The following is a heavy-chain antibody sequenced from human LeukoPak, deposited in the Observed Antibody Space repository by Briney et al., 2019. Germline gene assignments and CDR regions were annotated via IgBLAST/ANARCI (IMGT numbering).Heavy chain of an antibody. CDR1: GYSISSGYH. CDR3: VKSGGYGLIDY. Sequence: PSETLSLTCTVSGYSISSGYHWGWIRQPPGKGLEWIGSIYHSGSTHYNASLQSRVTISIDMSKNQFSLRLSSVTAADTAMYYCVKSGGYGLIDYWGQGTLVTVSS. V-gene: IGHV4-38-2*02. J-gene: IGHJ4*02. CDR2: IYHSGST. D-gene: IGHD6-19*01.